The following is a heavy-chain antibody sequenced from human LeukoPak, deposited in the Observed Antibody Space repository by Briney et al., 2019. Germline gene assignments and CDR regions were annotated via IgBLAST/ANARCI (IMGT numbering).Heavy chain of an antibody. CDR3: ARDSITSTVVAALPYYYYYGMDV. J-gene: IGHJ6*02. CDR2: INAGNSNT. CDR1: GYIFTSYD. V-gene: IGHV1-3*01. D-gene: IGHD2-15*01. Sequence: ASVKVSCKASGYIFTSYDVHWVRQAPGQRLEWMGWINAGNSNTKYSQKFQGRVTITRDTSASTAYMELRSLRSDDTAVYYCARDSITSTVVAALPYYYYYGMDVWGQGTTVTVSS.